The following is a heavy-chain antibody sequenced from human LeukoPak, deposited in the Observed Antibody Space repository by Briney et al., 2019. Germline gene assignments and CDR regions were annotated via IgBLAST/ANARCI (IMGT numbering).Heavy chain of an antibody. V-gene: IGHV4-59*01. Sequence: SETLSLTCTVAGGSINSDCWSWIRQPPRKGLEWIGYIYYSGSTNYNPSLKSRVTISVDTSKNQFSLKMSSVTAADTAVYYCARARDGHINNWFDPWGQGTLVTVSS. CDR2: IYYSGST. J-gene: IGHJ5*02. D-gene: IGHD5-24*01. CDR3: ARARDGHINNWFDP. CDR1: GGSINSDC.